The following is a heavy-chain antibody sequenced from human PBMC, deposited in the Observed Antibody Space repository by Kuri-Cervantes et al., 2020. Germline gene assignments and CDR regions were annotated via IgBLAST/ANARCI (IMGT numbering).Heavy chain of an antibody. CDR1: GGSVSSGSYY. V-gene: IGHV4-61*01. D-gene: IGHD3-16*01. J-gene: IGHJ6*03. CDR3: ARELFGREGYYYYYMDV. CDR2: IYYSGST. Sequence: SETLSLTCTVSGGSVSSGSYYWSWIRQPPGKGLEWIGYIYYSGSTNYNPSLKSRVTISVDTSKNQFSLKLTSVTAADTAVYYCARELFGREGYYYYYMDVWGQGTTVTVSS.